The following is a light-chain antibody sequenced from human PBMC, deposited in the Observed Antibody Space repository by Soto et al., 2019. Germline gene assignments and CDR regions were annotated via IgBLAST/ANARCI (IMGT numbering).Light chain of an antibody. Sequence: SARTQPASVSGSPGQSITISCTGTSSDVGGYNYVSWYQQHTCKAPTLMIYEVSNRSSGVSNRFSGFKSGNTASLTISGLEAEDEAVYYCSSYTSSSTLVFGTGTKVIVL. CDR3: SSYTSSSTLV. J-gene: IGLJ1*01. CDR2: EVS. V-gene: IGLV2-14*01. CDR1: SSDVGGYNY.